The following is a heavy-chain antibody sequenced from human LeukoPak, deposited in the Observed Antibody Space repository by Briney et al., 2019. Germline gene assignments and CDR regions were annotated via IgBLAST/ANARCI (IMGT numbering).Heavy chain of an antibody. V-gene: IGHV4-4*07. CDR2: IYGSGST. CDR1: GGSISSYF. J-gene: IGHJ6*03. Sequence: TSETLSLTCIVSGGSISSYFWSWIRQPAGKGLEWIGHIYGSGSTNYNPSLKSRVTMSVDTSKNQFSLKLSSVTAADTAVYYCARDELVHHYGSGRKYYYMDVWGKGTTVTISS. CDR3: ARDELVHHYGSGRKYYYMDV. D-gene: IGHD3-10*01.